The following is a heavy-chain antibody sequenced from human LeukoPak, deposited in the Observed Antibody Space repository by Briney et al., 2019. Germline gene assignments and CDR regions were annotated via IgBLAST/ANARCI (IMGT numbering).Heavy chain of an antibody. V-gene: IGHV4-4*02. CDR3: ARSVSGSYGAFDI. D-gene: IGHD1-26*01. CDR2: VYHTGST. CDR1: GGSISSSNW. Sequence: SGTLSLTCAVSGGSISSSNWYSWVRRPPGKGLEWIGEVYHTGSTNYNPSLKSRVTISVDESKTQFSLRLSSVTAADTAVYYCARSVSGSYGAFDIWGQGTMVTVSS. J-gene: IGHJ3*02.